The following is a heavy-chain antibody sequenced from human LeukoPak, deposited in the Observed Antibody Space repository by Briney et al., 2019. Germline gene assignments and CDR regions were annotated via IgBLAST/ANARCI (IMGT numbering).Heavy chain of an antibody. D-gene: IGHD3-10*01. J-gene: IGHJ4*02. V-gene: IGHV1-2*02. CDR3: ARDFSWGVDY. Sequence: ASVKVSCKASGYTFTGYHMHWVRQAPGQGLEWMGWINPNTGDTNYAQKFQGRVTMTRDTSISAAYMELSWLRSDDTAVYYCARDFSWGVDYWGQGTLVTVSS. CDR1: GYTFTGYH. CDR2: INPNTGDT.